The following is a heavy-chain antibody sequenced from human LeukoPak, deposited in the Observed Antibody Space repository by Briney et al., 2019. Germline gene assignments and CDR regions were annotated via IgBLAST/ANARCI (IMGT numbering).Heavy chain of an antibody. CDR1: GFTLSNYW. CDR3: AGERSSGWNDY. CDR2: IKQDGSEK. D-gene: IGHD6-19*01. V-gene: IGHV3-7*01. Sequence: PGGSLRLSRAASGFTLSNYWMTWVRQAPGKGLEWVANIKQDGSEKHYGDSVKGRFTISRDNAKNSLYLEMNSLRAEDTAVYYCAGERSSGWNDYWGQGTLVTVSS. J-gene: IGHJ4*02.